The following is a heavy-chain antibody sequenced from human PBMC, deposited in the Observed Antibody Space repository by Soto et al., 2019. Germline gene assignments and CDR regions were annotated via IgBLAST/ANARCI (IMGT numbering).Heavy chain of an antibody. V-gene: IGHV3-74*01. CDR2: INTKGSYT. CDR1: GFTFSNHW. Sequence: GGSLRLSCAASGFTFSNHWMHWVRQVPGKGLVWVSRINTKGSYTNYADSVKGRFTISRDNSKNTLYLQMSSLRDDDAAVYYFVKDRRTIVGATAWFEPCGLGTLVTVSS. D-gene: IGHD1-26*01. CDR3: VKDRRTIVGATAWFEP. J-gene: IGHJ5*02.